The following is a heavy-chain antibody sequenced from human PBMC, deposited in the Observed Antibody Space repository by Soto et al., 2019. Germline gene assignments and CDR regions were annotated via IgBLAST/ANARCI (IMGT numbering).Heavy chain of an antibody. Sequence: SETLSLTCTVSGGSISSYYWSWIRQPPGKGLEWIRSIYYSGSTYYNPSLKSRVTISVDTSKNQFSLKLSSVTAADTAVYYCARRRYCSGGSCYWEYYFDYWGQGALVTVSS. J-gene: IGHJ4*02. CDR1: GGSISSYY. CDR3: ARRRYCSGGSCYWEYYFDY. V-gene: IGHV4-59*05. D-gene: IGHD2-15*01. CDR2: IYYSGST.